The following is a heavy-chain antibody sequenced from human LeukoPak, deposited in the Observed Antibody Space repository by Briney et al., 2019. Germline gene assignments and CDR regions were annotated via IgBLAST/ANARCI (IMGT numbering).Heavy chain of an antibody. CDR2: INHSGST. J-gene: IGHJ4*02. CDR1: GGSFSGYY. D-gene: IGHD6-13*01. CDR3: ARPRDSSSLFDY. V-gene: IGHV4-34*01. Sequence: SETLSLTCAVCGGSFSGYYWSWIRQPPGKGLEWIGEINHSGSTNYNPSLKSRVTISVDTSKNQFSLKLSSVTAADTAVYYCARPRDSSSLFDYWGQGTLVTVSS.